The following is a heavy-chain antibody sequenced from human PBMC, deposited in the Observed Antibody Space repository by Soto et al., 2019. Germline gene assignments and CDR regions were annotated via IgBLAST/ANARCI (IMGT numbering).Heavy chain of an antibody. V-gene: IGHV1-18*01. D-gene: IGHD2-21*01. CDR1: GYDFTSYG. Sequence: QGQLLQSGDEVKKPGASVRVSCRASGYDFTSYGISWVRQAPGQGLEWVSWISAYNGKRDTAQKFQGRVTMTLDTSTDTAHMELGDLTSADTAVYYCARGRIVASIHDAFEIGGQGPMVAVSS. CDR3: ARGRIVASIHDAFEI. CDR2: ISAYNGKR. J-gene: IGHJ3*02.